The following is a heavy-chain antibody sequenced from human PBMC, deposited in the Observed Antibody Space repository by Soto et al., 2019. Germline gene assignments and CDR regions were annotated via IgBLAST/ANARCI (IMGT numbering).Heavy chain of an antibody. CDR2: ISFNGRKK. J-gene: IGHJ2*01. D-gene: IGHD3-9*01. CDR3: ARDWLRRDDILTPSWNFNL. V-gene: IGHV3-30*04. CDR1: GFNFTYNA. Sequence: QEQLVESGGGVVRPGKSLRLSCEASGFNFTYNAMHWVRQAPGKGLEWVAGISFNGRKKFYARSVKGRFTISRDNSKNTLYLHINNLRPGDTAVYYCARDWLRRDDILTPSWNFNLWGQGTLVTAS.